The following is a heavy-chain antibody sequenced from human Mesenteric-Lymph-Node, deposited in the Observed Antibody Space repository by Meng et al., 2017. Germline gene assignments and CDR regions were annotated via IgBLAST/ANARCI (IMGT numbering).Heavy chain of an antibody. CDR1: GGSISSSSYY. J-gene: IGHJ4*02. CDR2: IYYSGST. CDR3: ARDLGPPETYYDILTGYYNAAVFGY. V-gene: IGHV4-39*06. Sequence: SETLSLTCTVSGGSISSSSYYWGWIRQPPGKGLEWIGSIYYSGSTYYNPSLKSRVTISVDTSKNQFALKLSSVTAADTAVYYCARDLGPPETYYDILTGYYNAAVFGYWGQGTLVTVSS. D-gene: IGHD3-9*01.